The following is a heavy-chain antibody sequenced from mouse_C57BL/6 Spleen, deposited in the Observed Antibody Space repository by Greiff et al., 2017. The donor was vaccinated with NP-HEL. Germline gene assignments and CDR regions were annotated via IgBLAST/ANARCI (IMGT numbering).Heavy chain of an antibody. Sequence: QVQLQQSGPELVKPGASVKISCKASGYAFSSSWMNWVKQRPGKGLEWIGRLYPGDGDTNYNGKFKGKATLTADKSSSTAYMQLSSLPSEDSAVYFCARPYYYGSSYGYFDVWGTGTTVTVSS. V-gene: IGHV1-82*01. D-gene: IGHD1-1*01. CDR1: GYAFSSSW. J-gene: IGHJ1*03. CDR2: LYPGDGDT. CDR3: ARPYYYGSSYGYFDV.